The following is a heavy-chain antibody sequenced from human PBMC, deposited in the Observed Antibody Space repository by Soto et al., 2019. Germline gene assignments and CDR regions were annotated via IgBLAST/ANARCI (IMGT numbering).Heavy chain of an antibody. CDR3: ATGSEDGYYYYYYMDV. Sequence: ASVQVSCKASGYTFTSYDINWVRQATGQGLECMGWMNPNSGNTGYAQKFQGRVTMTRNTSISTAYMELSSLRSEDTAVYYCATGSEDGYYYYYYMDVWGKGTTVTVSS. D-gene: IGHD2-15*01. V-gene: IGHV1-8*01. CDR2: MNPNSGNT. CDR1: GYTFTSYD. J-gene: IGHJ6*03.